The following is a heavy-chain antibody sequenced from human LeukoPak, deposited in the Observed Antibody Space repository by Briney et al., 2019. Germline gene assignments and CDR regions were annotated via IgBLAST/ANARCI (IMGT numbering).Heavy chain of an antibody. CDR3: ARETLGYCSGGSCSPY. CDR2: INPNSGGT. D-gene: IGHD2-15*01. V-gene: IGHV1-2*02. Sequence: ASVKVSCKASGYTFTGYYMHWVRQAPGQGLEWMGWINPNSGGTNYALKFQGRVTMTRDTSISTAYMELSRLRSDDTAVYYCARETLGYCSGGSCSPYWGQGTLVTVSS. J-gene: IGHJ4*02. CDR1: GYTFTGYY.